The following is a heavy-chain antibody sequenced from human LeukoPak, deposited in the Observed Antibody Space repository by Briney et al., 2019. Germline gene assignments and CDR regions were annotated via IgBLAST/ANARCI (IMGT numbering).Heavy chain of an antibody. D-gene: IGHD3-22*01. CDR3: AREGDYYDTSGTLDY. Sequence: SETLSLTCTVSGGSISSGSYYWSWIRQPAGKGLEWIGHIYTSGSTNYNPSLKSRVTISLDTSKNQFSLKLNSVTAADTAVYYCAREGDYYDTSGTLDYWGQGTLVTVSS. J-gene: IGHJ4*02. CDR1: GGSISSGSYY. V-gene: IGHV4-61*09. CDR2: IYTSGST.